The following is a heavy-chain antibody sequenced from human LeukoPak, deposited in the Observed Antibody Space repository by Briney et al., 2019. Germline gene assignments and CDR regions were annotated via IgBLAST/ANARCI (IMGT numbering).Heavy chain of an antibody. CDR2: IFTSGST. Sequence: SQTLSLTCTVSGGSISSGSYYWSWIRQPAGKGLEWIGRIFTSGSTKYNPSLKSRVTISVDTSKNQFSLKLSSVTAADTAVYYCAREINYYDSSGYWGQGTLVTVSS. D-gene: IGHD3-22*01. J-gene: IGHJ4*02. V-gene: IGHV4-61*02. CDR3: AREINYYDSSGY. CDR1: GGSISSGSYY.